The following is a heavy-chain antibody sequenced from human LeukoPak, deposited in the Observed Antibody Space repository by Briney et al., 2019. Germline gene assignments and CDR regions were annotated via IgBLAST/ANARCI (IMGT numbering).Heavy chain of an antibody. Sequence: GGSLRLSCAASGFTFSSYSMNWVRQAPGKGLEWVSSINFDSSLMYYAESMKGRFTISRDNAKNSLYLQTNILRAEDTAVYYCARGGGRHVEYWGQGNLVTVSS. D-gene: IGHD3-16*01. CDR1: GFTFSSYS. V-gene: IGHV3-21*04. CDR3: ARGGGRHVEY. J-gene: IGHJ4*02. CDR2: INFDSSLM.